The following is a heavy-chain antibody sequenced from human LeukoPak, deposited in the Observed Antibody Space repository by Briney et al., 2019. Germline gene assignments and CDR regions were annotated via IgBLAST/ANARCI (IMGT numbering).Heavy chain of an antibody. CDR1: GFTFSSYS. D-gene: IGHD4-17*01. Sequence: PGGSLRLSCAASGFTFSSYSMNWDRQAPGKGLEWVSSISSSSSYIDYADSVRGRFTISRDNAKNSLYLQMNSLRAEDTAVYYCATGPSTVTTYLPGDYYYYYYMDVWGKGTTVTVSS. J-gene: IGHJ6*03. V-gene: IGHV3-21*01. CDR2: ISSSSSYI. CDR3: ATGPSTVTTYLPGDYYYYYYMDV.